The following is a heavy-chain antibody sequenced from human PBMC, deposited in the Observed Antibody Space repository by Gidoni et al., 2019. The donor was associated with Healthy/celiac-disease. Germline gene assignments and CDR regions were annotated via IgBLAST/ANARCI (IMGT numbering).Heavy chain of an antibody. D-gene: IGHD3-22*01. Sequence: QVQLQQWGAGLWKPSETLSLTCAVYGGSFSGYYWSWIRQPPGEGLEWIGEINHSGSTNYNPSLKSRVTISVDTSKNQFSLKLSSVTAADTAVYYCARPYYDSSKSTPAWGQGTLVTVSS. CDR2: INHSGST. CDR1: GGSFSGYY. J-gene: IGHJ5*02. V-gene: IGHV4-34*01. CDR3: ARPYYDSSKSTPA.